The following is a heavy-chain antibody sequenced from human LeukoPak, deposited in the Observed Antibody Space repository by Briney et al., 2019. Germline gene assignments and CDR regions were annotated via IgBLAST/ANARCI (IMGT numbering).Heavy chain of an antibody. V-gene: IGHV4-34*01. Sequence: PSETLSLTCAVYGGSFSGYYWSWIRQPPGKGPEWIGEINHSGSTNYNPSLKSRVTISVDTSKNQFSLKLSSVTAADTAVYYCAGIYYYGSGSYYISDYWGQGTLVIVSS. CDR2: INHSGST. D-gene: IGHD3-10*01. CDR1: GGSFSGYY. CDR3: AGIYYYGSGSYYISDY. J-gene: IGHJ4*02.